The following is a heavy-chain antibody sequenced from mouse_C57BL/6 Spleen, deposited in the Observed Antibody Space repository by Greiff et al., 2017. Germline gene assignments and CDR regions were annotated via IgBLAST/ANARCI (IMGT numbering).Heavy chain of an antibody. V-gene: IGHV5-16*01. J-gene: IGHJ4*01. D-gene: IGHD2-5*01. Sequence: EVKVVESEGGLVQPGSSMKLSCTASGFTFSDYYMAWVRQVPEKGLEWVANINYDGSSTYYLDSLKSRFIISRDNAKNILYLQMSSLKSEDTATYYCARDRENYSNYEDYAMDYWGQGTSVTVSS. CDR1: GFTFSDYY. CDR2: INYDGSST. CDR3: ARDRENYSNYEDYAMDY.